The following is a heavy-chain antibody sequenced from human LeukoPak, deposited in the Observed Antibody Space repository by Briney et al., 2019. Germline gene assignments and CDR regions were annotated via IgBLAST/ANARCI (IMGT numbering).Heavy chain of an antibody. CDR1: GFTFSSYG. Sequence: GGSLRLSCAASGFTFSSYGMHWVRQAPGKGLEWVAVIWYGGSNKYYADSVKGRFTISRDNSKNTLYLQMNSLRAEDTAVYYCAKDKSIAVAMGAFDIWGQGTMVTVSS. J-gene: IGHJ3*02. CDR2: IWYGGSNK. V-gene: IGHV3-30*02. D-gene: IGHD6-19*01. CDR3: AKDKSIAVAMGAFDI.